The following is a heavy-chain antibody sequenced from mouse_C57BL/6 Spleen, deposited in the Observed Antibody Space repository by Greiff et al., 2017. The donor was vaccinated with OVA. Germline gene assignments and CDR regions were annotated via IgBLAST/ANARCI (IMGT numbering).Heavy chain of an antibody. CDR2: IDPANGNT. CDR1: GFNIKNTY. Sequence: VQLQQSVAELVRPGASVKLSCTASGFNIKNTYMHWVKQRPEQGLEWIGRIDPANGNTKYAPKFQGKATITADTSSNTAYLQLSSLTSEDTAIYYCARCPLHYYGSSYYFDYWGQGTTLTVSS. V-gene: IGHV14-3*01. J-gene: IGHJ2*01. D-gene: IGHD1-1*01. CDR3: ARCPLHYYGSSYYFDY.